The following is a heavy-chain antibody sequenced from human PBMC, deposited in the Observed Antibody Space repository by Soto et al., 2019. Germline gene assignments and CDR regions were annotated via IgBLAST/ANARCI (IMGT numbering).Heavy chain of an antibody. CDR3: ARGGSITYSSGWYTPRLAWFDP. V-gene: IGHV4-31*03. CDR1: GGSISSGGYY. D-gene: IGHD6-19*01. CDR2: IYYSGST. Sequence: TLSLTCTVSGGSISSGGYYWSWIRQHPGKGLEWIGYIYYSGSTYYNPSLKSRVTISVDTSKNQFSLKLSSVTAADTAVYYCARGGSITYSSGWYTPRLAWFDPWGQGTLVTVSS. J-gene: IGHJ5*02.